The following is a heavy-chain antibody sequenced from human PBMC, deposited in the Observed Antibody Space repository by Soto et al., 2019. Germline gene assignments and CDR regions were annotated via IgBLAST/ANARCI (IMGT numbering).Heavy chain of an antibody. CDR1: GGTFSSYA. CDR2: IIPIFGTA. Sequence: ASVKVSCKASGGTFSSYAISWVRQAPGQGLEWMGGIIPIFGTANYAQKFQGRVTITADESTSTAYMELSSLRSEDTAVYYCASGRTGTPYYFDYWGQGTLVTVSS. D-gene: IGHD1-1*01. J-gene: IGHJ4*02. V-gene: IGHV1-69*13. CDR3: ASGRTGTPYYFDY.